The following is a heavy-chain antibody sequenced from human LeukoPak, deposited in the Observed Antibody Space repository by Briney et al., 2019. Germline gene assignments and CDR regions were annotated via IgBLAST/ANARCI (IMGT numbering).Heavy chain of an antibody. CDR3: ARQYYYDSSGYFDY. Sequence: SETLSLTCSVSGASFSLYYWSWIRQPPGKGLEWIGYISHSGSTDYNPSLKSRVTISADTSRNQFSLKMTSVTAADTAVYYCARQYYYDSSGYFDYWGQGTLVTVSS. J-gene: IGHJ4*02. V-gene: IGHV4-59*08. CDR2: ISHSGST. D-gene: IGHD3-22*01. CDR1: GASFSLYY.